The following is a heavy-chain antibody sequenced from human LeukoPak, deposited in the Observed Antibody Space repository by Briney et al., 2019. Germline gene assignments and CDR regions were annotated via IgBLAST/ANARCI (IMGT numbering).Heavy chain of an antibody. Sequence: QTGGSLRLSCAASGFTFSSDAMSWVRQAPGKGVEWVSAISGRGGSTYYADSVKGRFTISRDNSKNTLYLQMNSLRAEDTALYYCARVTLFPPTDIVVVPAARGPHYMDVWGKGTTVTVSS. V-gene: IGHV3-23*01. CDR1: GFTFSSDA. J-gene: IGHJ6*03. D-gene: IGHD2-2*01. CDR2: ISGRGGST. CDR3: ARVTLFPPTDIVVVPAARGPHYMDV.